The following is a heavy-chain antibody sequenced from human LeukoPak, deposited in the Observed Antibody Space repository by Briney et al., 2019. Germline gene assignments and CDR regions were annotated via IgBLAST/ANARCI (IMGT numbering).Heavy chain of an antibody. J-gene: IGHJ4*02. CDR1: GFTFSDYQ. D-gene: IGHD1-26*01. Sequence: GGSLRLSRAASGFTFSDYQMSWIRQAPGKGLEWVSYISSSSSTIYYADSVKGRFTISRDNAKNSLYLQMSVLGAEDTAVYFCAREPSGTYSIDHWGQGTLVTVSS. CDR3: AREPSGTYSIDH. V-gene: IGHV3-11*04. CDR2: ISSSSSTI.